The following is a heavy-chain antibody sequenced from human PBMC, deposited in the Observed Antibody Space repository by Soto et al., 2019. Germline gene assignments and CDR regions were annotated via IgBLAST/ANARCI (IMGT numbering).Heavy chain of an antibody. Sequence: SGPTLVNPTQTFTLACTFSGFSLSTSGMGVGWIRQPPGKALEWLALIYWDDDKRYSPSLKSRLTITKDTSKNQVVLTMTNMDPVDTAIYYCAHYSSTSSFDYWGQGTLVTVSS. V-gene: IGHV2-5*02. CDR2: IYWDDDK. CDR1: GFSLSTSGMG. J-gene: IGHJ4*02. D-gene: IGHD6-13*01. CDR3: AHYSSTSSFDY.